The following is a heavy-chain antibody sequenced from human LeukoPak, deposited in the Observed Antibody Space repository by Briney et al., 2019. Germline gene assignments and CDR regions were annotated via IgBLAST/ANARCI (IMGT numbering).Heavy chain of an antibody. V-gene: IGHV4-31*03. CDR3: ARRSQVYYDSSGYFLGYFDL. D-gene: IGHD3-22*01. CDR1: GGSISSGGYY. J-gene: IGHJ2*01. Sequence: SETLSLTCTVSGGSISSGGYYWSWIRQHPGKGLEWIGYIYYSGSTYYNPSLKSRVTISVDTSKNQFSLKLSSVTAADTAVYYCARRSQVYYDSSGYFLGYFDLRGRGTLVTVSS. CDR2: IYYSGST.